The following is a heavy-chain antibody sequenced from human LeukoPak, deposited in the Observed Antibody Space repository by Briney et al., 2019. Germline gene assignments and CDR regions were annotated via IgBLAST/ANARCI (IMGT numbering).Heavy chain of an antibody. CDR2: VYYSGST. D-gene: IGHD3-3*01. V-gene: IGHV4-59*01. J-gene: IGHJ4*02. CDR1: GGSISSYY. CDR3: ARGADFSNGYSFFY. Sequence: SETLSLTCTVSGGSISSYYWSWIRQPPGKGLEWLGYVYYSGSTNYNPSPKSRVTISVDTSKNQFSLKLSSVTAADTAVYYCARGADFSNGYSFFYWGQGTLVTVSS.